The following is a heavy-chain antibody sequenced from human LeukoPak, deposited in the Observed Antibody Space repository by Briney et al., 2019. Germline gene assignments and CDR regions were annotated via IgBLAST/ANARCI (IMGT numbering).Heavy chain of an antibody. V-gene: IGHV1-8*01. D-gene: IGHD3-16*01. CDR1: GYTFTSYD. CDR3: ARGMTQCMDV. J-gene: IGHJ6*03. CDR2: MSPNSGNT. Sequence: SVKVSCKTSGYTFTSYDINWVRQATGQGLEWMGYMSPNSGNTGYAQNIQGRVTMTRNTSINTAYMELSSLRSEDTAVYYCARGMTQCMDVWGKGTTVTVSS.